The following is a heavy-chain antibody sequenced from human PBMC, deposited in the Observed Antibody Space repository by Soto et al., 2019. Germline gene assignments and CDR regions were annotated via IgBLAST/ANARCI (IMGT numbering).Heavy chain of an antibody. CDR3: ARGSHGDSSGYRDFDY. CDR1: GFTFSSYA. D-gene: IGHD3-22*01. Sequence: GGSLRLSCAASGFTFSSYAMHWVRQAPGKGLEWVAVISYDGSNKYYADSVKGRFTISRDNSKNTLYLQMNSLRAEDTAVYYCARGSHGDSSGYRDFDYWGQGTLVTVSS. V-gene: IGHV3-30-3*01. CDR2: ISYDGSNK. J-gene: IGHJ4*02.